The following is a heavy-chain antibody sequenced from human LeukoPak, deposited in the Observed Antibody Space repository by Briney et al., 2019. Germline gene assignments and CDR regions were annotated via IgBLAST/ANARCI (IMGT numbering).Heavy chain of an antibody. CDR3: AKDFRYEYCRGGNCYYYYGMDV. J-gene: IGHJ6*02. V-gene: IGHV3-23*01. Sequence: GGSLRLSCAASGFTLSSYAMNWVRQAPGKGLQWVSAISGSGGSTYYADYVKGRFTISRDNSKNTLYLQVNSLRAEDTAVYYCAKDFRYEYCRGGNCYYYYGMDVWGQGTTVTVSS. CDR1: GFTLSSYA. CDR2: ISGSGGST. D-gene: IGHD2-15*01.